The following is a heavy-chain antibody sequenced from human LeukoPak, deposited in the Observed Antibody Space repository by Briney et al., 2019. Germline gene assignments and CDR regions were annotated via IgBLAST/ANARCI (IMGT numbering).Heavy chain of an antibody. CDR2: IWYDGSNK. CDR3: AREGLTLYYFDY. Sequence: QPGGSLRLSCAASGFTFSSYGMHWVRQAPGKGLEWVAVIWYDGSNKYYADSVKGRFTISRDNSKNTLYLQMNSLRAEDTAVYYCAREGLTLYYFDYWGQGTLVTVSS. D-gene: IGHD4/OR15-4a*01. J-gene: IGHJ4*02. CDR1: GFTFSSYG. V-gene: IGHV3-33*01.